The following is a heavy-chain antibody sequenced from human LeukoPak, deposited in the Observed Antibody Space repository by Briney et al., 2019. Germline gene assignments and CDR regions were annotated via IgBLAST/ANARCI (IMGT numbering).Heavy chain of an antibody. CDR1: GYSISSGYY. J-gene: IGHJ3*02. CDR2: IYHSGST. D-gene: IGHD6-19*01. Sequence: SETLSLTCAVSGYSISSGYYWGWIRQPPGKGLEWIGSIYHSGSTYYNPSLKSRVTISVDTSKNQFSLKLSSVTAADTAVYYCARFRWLVRPNFPDAFDIWGQGTMVTVSS. V-gene: IGHV4-38-2*01. CDR3: ARFRWLVRPNFPDAFDI.